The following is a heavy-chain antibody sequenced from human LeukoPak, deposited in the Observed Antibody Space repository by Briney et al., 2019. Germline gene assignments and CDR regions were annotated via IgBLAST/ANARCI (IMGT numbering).Heavy chain of an antibody. CDR1: GGSFSGYY. CDR3: ARGGGLTDYGDYVY. Sequence: SETLSLTCAVYGGSFSGYYWSWIRQPQGKGLEWIGEINHSGSTNYNPSLKSRVTISVDTSKNQFSLKLSSVTAADTAVYYCARGGGLTDYGDYVYWGQGTLVTVSS. D-gene: IGHD4-17*01. V-gene: IGHV4-34*01. CDR2: INHSGST. J-gene: IGHJ4*02.